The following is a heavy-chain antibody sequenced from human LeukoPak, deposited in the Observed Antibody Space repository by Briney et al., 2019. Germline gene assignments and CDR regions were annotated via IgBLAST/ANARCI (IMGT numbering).Heavy chain of an antibody. Sequence: SETLSLTCTVSGGSISTSSHYWGWIRQPPGKGLEWIGTIYYGGSTHYNPSLKSRVTTSIDTSKKQFSLKLSSVTAADTAVYYCARHLRFLLRRPPYYSYYMDVWGKGTTVIVSS. CDR2: IYYGGST. CDR1: GGSISTSSHY. V-gene: IGHV4-39*01. CDR3: ARHLRFLLRRPPYYSYYMDV. J-gene: IGHJ6*03. D-gene: IGHD3-22*01.